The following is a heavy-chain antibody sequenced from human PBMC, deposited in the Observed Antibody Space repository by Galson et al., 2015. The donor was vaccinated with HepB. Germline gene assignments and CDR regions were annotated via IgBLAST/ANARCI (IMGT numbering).Heavy chain of an antibody. CDR3: AKVVYRGYYSYYYGMDV. CDR1: GFTFSSYG. Sequence: SLRLSCAASGFTFSSYGMHWVRQAPGKRLEWVAVISYDGSNKYYADSVKGRFTISRDNSKNTLYLQMNSLRAEDTAVYYCAKVVYRGYYSYYYGMDVWGQGTTVTVSS. V-gene: IGHV3-30*18. CDR2: ISYDGSNK. D-gene: IGHD4-23*01. J-gene: IGHJ6*02.